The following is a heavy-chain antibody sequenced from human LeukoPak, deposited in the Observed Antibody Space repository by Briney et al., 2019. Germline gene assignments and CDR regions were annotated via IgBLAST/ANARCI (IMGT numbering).Heavy chain of an antibody. Sequence: SETLSLTCTVSGGSISSYYWSWIRQPPGKGPEWIGYMYYGGSTNYNPYLKSRVTILVDTTKNQFSLKLSSVTAADTAVYYCARGGEMATVDYWGQGTLVTASS. V-gene: IGHV4-59*01. CDR2: MYYGGST. D-gene: IGHD5-24*01. CDR1: GGSISSYY. J-gene: IGHJ4*02. CDR3: ARGGEMATVDY.